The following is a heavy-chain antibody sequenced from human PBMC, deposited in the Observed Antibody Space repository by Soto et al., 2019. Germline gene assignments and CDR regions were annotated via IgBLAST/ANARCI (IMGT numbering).Heavy chain of an antibody. J-gene: IGHJ4*02. CDR3: AKVPAYDYVWGTYYYFDY. D-gene: IGHD3-16*01. CDR1: GFTFSTYA. CDR2: ISGGGST. Sequence: HPGGSLRLSCAASGFTFSTYAINWVRQAPGKGLEWVSAISGGGSTYYADSVKGRFTISRDNSKNTLYLQMNSLRAEDAAVYYCAKVPAYDYVWGTYYYFDYWGQGTLVTVSS. V-gene: IGHV3-23*01.